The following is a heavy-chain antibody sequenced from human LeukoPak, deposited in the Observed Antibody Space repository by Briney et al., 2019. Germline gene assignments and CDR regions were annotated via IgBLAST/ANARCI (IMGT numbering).Heavy chain of an antibody. CDR2: FDPEDGET. D-gene: IGHD3-22*01. Sequence: ASVKVSCKVSGYTLTELSMHWVRQAPGKGLEWMGGFDPEDGETIYAQKFQGRVTMTEDTSTDTAYMELSSLRSEDTAVYYCATDGMGGYYSPVGPFDYWGQGTLVTVSS. CDR3: ATDGMGGYYSPVGPFDY. CDR1: GYTLTELS. V-gene: IGHV1-24*01. J-gene: IGHJ4*02.